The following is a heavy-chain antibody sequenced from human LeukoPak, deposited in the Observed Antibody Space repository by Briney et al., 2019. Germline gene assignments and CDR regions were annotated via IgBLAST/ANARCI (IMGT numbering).Heavy chain of an antibody. CDR2: ISTSGSIT. CDR1: GFTFSDYE. D-gene: IGHD3-10*01. V-gene: IGHV3-48*03. Sequence: GGSLRLSCAASGFTFSDYEMNWVRQAPGKGLEWILHISTSGSITHYADSVKGRFTISRDNSKNMLYLQMNSLRAEDTAVYYCAKSFGELYRYYYYMDVWGKGTTVTISS. CDR3: AKSFGELYRYYYYMDV. J-gene: IGHJ6*03.